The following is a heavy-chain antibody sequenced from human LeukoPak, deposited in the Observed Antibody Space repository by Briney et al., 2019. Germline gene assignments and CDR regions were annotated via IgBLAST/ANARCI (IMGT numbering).Heavy chain of an antibody. V-gene: IGHV1/OR15-1*04. J-gene: IGHJ4*02. Sequence: ASVKVSCKASGYIFTDYYMHWVRQAPGQELGWMGRINPNSGGTNYAQKFQGRVTMTRDTSISTAYMELRSLRSDDTAVYYCARVPAGVAVAVDYWGQGTLVTVSS. CDR2: INPNSGGT. CDR3: ARVPAGVAVAVDY. CDR1: GYIFTDYY. D-gene: IGHD6-19*01.